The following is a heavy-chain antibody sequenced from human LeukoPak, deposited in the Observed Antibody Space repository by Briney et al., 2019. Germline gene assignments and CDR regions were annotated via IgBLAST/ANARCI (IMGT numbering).Heavy chain of an antibody. CDR3: AGFHGSGSYYNEHYFDY. CDR1: GGSISSGGYY. Sequence: SETLSLTCTVSGGSISSGGYYWSWIRQHPGKGLEWIGYIYYSGSTYYNPSLKSRVTISVDTSKNQFSLKLSSVTAADTAVYYCAGFHGSGSYYNEHYFDYWGQGTLVTVSS. J-gene: IGHJ4*02. V-gene: IGHV4-31*03. D-gene: IGHD3-10*01. CDR2: IYYSGST.